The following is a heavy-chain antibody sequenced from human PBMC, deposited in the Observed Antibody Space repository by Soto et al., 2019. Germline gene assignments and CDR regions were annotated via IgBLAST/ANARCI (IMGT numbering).Heavy chain of an antibody. Sequence: SETLSLTCAVSGYSISSGYYWGWIRQPPGKGLEWIGSIYHSGSTYYNPSLKSRVTISVDTSKNQFSLKLSSVTAADTAVYYCARDGHYDSSGYWYWGQGTLVTVS. CDR2: IYHSGST. V-gene: IGHV4-38-2*02. D-gene: IGHD3-22*01. CDR1: GYSISSGYY. CDR3: ARDGHYDSSGYWY. J-gene: IGHJ4*02.